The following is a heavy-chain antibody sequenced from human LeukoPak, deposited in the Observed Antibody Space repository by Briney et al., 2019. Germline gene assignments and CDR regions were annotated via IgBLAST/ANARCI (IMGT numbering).Heavy chain of an antibody. J-gene: IGHJ6*02. CDR3: ARDLGGPRDYYYSMDV. Sequence: PGGSLRLSCAASGFTVSSNYMNWVRQAPGKGLEWVSTIYSGGSTYYADSVKGRFTISRDNSKNTLYLQMNSLRAEDTAVYYCARDLGGPRDYYYSMDVWGQGTTVTVSS. V-gene: IGHV3-53*01. D-gene: IGHD3-16*01. CDR2: IYSGGST. CDR1: GFTVSSNY.